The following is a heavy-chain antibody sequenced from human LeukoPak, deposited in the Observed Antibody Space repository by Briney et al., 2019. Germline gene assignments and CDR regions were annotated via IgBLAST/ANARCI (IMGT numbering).Heavy chain of an antibody. CDR2: MNPNSGNT. V-gene: IGHV1-8*01. CDR1: GYTFTSYD. J-gene: IGHJ6*02. Sequence: RASVKVSCKASGYTFTSYDINWVRQATGQGLEWMGWMNPNSGNTGYAQKFQSRVTMTRNTSISTAYMELSSLRSEDTAVYYCARGGQVLRFLEWLSCCQREKLYYYYGMDVWGQGTTVTVSS. CDR3: ARGGQVLRFLEWLSCCQREKLYYYYGMDV. D-gene: IGHD3-3*01.